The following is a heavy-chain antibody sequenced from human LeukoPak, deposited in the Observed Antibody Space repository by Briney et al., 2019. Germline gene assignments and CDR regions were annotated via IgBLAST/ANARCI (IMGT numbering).Heavy chain of an antibody. J-gene: IGHJ3*02. D-gene: IGHD6-13*01. V-gene: IGHV4-59*02. CDR2: IYYSGST. CDR3: ALDSSGWSDDSFDI. Sequence: SETLSLTCTVSGASVSFYYWSWIRQPPGKGLEWIGYIYYSGSTNYNPSLKSRVTMSIDTSKNHFSLNLNSVTAADTAIYYCALDSSGWSDDSFDIWGQGTMVTVSS. CDR1: GASVSFYY.